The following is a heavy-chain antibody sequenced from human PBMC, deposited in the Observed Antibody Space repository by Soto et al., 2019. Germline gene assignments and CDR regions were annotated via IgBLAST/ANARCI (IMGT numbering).Heavy chain of an antibody. CDR3: ARHGVWCFDF. V-gene: IGHV3-7*02. Sequence: EMQLVESGGALVQPGGSLRLSCAASGFTFSSSWMAWVRQAPGKGLEWVANINPEGSAEYYVDSVKGRFTISGDNAKNSIYLQMNSLRLEDTALYYCARHGVWCFDFWGQGTLVSISS. D-gene: IGHD2-8*02. CDR2: INPEGSAE. CDR1: GFTFSSSW. J-gene: IGHJ4*02.